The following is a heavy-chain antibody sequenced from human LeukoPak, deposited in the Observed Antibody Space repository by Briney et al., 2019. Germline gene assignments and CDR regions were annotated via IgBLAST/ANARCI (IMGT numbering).Heavy chain of an antibody. Sequence: ASVKVSCKASGGTFSSYAISWVRQAPGQGLEWMGGIIPIFGTANYAQKFQGRVTITADESTSTAYMELSSLRSEDTAVYYCARDISEYSSSPGAFDIWGQGTMVTVSS. V-gene: IGHV1-69*13. CDR1: GGTFSSYA. CDR3: ARDISEYSSSPGAFDI. CDR2: IIPIFGTA. J-gene: IGHJ3*02. D-gene: IGHD6-13*01.